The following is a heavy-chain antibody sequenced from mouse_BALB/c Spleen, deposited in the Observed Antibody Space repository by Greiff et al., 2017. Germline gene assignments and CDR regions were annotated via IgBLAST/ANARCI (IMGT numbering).Heavy chain of an antibody. CDR2: ISSGSSTI. CDR3: ASYYFDY. V-gene: IGHV5-17*02. Sequence: VQLKESGGGLVQPGGSRKLSCAASGFTFSSFGMHWVRQAPEKGLEWVAYISSGSSTIYYADTVKGRFTISRDNPKNTLFLQMTSLRSEDTAMYYCASYYFDYWGQGTTLTVSS. CDR1: GFTFSSFG. J-gene: IGHJ2*01.